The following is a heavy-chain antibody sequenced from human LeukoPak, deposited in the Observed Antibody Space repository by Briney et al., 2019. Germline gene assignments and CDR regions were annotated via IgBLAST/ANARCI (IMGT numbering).Heavy chain of an antibody. J-gene: IGHJ4*02. V-gene: IGHV6-1*01. CDR3: AKAYSISY. D-gene: IGHD3-3*02. Sequence: SQTLSLTFAISGDSVSNNRTAWNWIRQSPSRGLEWLGRTYYRSKWYKEYAEYVKSRITINPDTSKNQFSLQLNSVTPEDTAVYYCAKAYSISYWGQGTLVTVSS. CDR1: GDSVSNNRTA. CDR2: TYYRSKWYK.